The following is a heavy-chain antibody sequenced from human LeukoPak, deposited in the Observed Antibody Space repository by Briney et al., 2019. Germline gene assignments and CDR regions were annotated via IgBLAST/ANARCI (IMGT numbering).Heavy chain of an antibody. CDR2: IYYSGST. J-gene: IGHJ5*02. D-gene: IGHD3-10*01. V-gene: IGHV4-39*01. CDR1: GGSISSSSYY. CDR3: ARHVAMVRGHIKNWFDP. Sequence: SETLSLTCTVSGGSISSSSYYWGWIRQPPGKELEWIGSIYYSGSTYYNPSLKSRVTISVDTSKNQFSLKLSSVTAADTAVYYCARHVAMVRGHIKNWFDPWGQGTLVTVSS.